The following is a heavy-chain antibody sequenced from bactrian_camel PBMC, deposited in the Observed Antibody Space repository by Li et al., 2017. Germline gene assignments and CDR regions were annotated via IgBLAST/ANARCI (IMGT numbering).Heavy chain of an antibody. D-gene: IGHD5*01. V-gene: IGHV3S6*01. Sequence: HVQLVESGGGSVQSGGSLRLSCAASGYTAGTYCVGWFRQAPGKAREGIAGTDRTGRGTYYADSVKGRFTISRDNTENTVYLQLNSLKTEDMAMYYCTAVISYALSTFGQGTQVTV. J-gene: IGHJ4*01. CDR1: GYTAGTYC. CDR2: TDRTGRGT.